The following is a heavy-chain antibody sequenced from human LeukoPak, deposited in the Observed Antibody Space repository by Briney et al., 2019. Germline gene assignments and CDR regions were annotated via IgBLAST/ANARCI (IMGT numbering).Heavy chain of an antibody. CDR3: AREGTTVAAGAFDF. D-gene: IGHD1/OR15-1a*01. V-gene: IGHV3-21*01. J-gene: IGHJ3*01. CDR1: GFTFSSYS. Sequence: PGGSLRLSCAASGFTFSSYSMNWVRQAPGKGLEWVSSISSSSYIYYADSVKGRFTISRENAKNSLYLQMNSLRAEDTAVYYCAREGTTVAAGAFDFWGQGTRVTVSS. CDR2: ISSSSYI.